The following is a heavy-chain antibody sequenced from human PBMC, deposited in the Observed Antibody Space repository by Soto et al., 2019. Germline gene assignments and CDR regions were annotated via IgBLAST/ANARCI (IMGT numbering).Heavy chain of an antibody. J-gene: IGHJ6*02. V-gene: IGHV3-30-3*01. CDR3: AREGEQQLYAYYYYYGMDV. Sequence: HPGGSLRLSCAPSGFTFSSYAMHWVRQAPGKGLEWVAVISYDGSNRYYADSVKGRFTISRDNSKNTLYLQMNSLRAEDTAVYYCAREGEQQLYAYYYYYGMDVWGQGTTVTVSS. D-gene: IGHD6-13*01. CDR1: GFTFSSYA. CDR2: ISYDGSNR.